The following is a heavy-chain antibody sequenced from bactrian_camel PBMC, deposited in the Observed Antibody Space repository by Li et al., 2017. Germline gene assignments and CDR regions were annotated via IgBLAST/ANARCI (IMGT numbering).Heavy chain of an antibody. V-gene: IGHV3S44*01. Sequence: VQLVESGGGLVQPGGSLRLSCAASGFTLSSYSMSWVRQAPGKGLEWVSTINAGDGTTFYADSVKGRFTISRDNAKNTLYLQLNSLKIEDTAMYYCATARNWDYRGQGTQVTVS. J-gene: IGHJ4*01. CDR3: ATARNWDY. D-gene: IGHD8*01. CDR2: INAGDGTT. CDR1: GFTLSSYS.